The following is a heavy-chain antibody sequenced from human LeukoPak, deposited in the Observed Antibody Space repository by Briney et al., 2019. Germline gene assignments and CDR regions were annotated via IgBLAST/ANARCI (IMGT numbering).Heavy chain of an antibody. CDR1: GFTFRNYG. CDR2: ISSGGFST. V-gene: IGHV3-23*01. D-gene: IGHD5-18*01. Sequence: GGSLRLSCAASGFTFRNYGMNWVRQAPGKGLEWVSGISSGGFSTYYADSVKGRFTVSRDNSKNTLYLQMNSLRAEDTAVYFCAREGLYNYGYVYGYWGQGTVVTVSS. CDR3: AREGLYNYGYVYGY. J-gene: IGHJ4*02.